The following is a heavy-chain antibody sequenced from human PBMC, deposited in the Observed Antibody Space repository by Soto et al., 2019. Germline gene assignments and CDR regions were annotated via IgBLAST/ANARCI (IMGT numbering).Heavy chain of an antibody. CDR3: ARSSQSWFFDL. CDR2: ISSSGST. D-gene: IGHD4-4*01. Sequence: QVQLQESGPGLLKPSQTLSLACAVSGGSISSGGHYWSWIRQHSEKGLEWIGYISSSGSTYYNPSLKRRVTISVDPSKNQVSLNLNSVTAAHTAVYYCARSSQSWFFDLWGRGTLVTVSS. J-gene: IGHJ2*01. CDR1: GGSISSGGHY. V-gene: IGHV4-31*11.